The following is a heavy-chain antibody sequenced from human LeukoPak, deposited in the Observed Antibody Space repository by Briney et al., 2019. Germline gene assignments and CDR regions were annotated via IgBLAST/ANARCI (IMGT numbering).Heavy chain of an antibody. Sequence: GESLKISCKGSGYSFTNYWIGWVRQLPGKGLEWMGIIYPGDSDTRYSLSFQGQVTISADKSISTAYLQWGSLKASDTAMYYCARLTSLDCSSTSCSLDYFDYWGQGTLVTVSS. J-gene: IGHJ4*02. CDR1: GYSFTNYW. D-gene: IGHD2-2*01. CDR3: ARLTSLDCSSTSCSLDYFDY. CDR2: IYPGDSDT. V-gene: IGHV5-51*01.